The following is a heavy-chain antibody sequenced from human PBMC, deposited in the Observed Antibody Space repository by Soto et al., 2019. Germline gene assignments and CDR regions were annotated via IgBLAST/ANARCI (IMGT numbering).Heavy chain of an antibody. CDR1: GFSLSTSGVG. D-gene: IGHD3-16*01. CDR2: IYWDDDK. CDR3: AHRRLYYDSIGGAGGDYFDY. J-gene: IGHJ4*02. Sequence: QITLKESGPTLVKPTQTLTLTCTFSGFSLSTSGVGVGWIRQPPGKALEWLALIYWDDDKRYSPSLKSRLTITKDPSKNRVVLTMPNMDPVDTATYYCAHRRLYYDSIGGAGGDYFDYWGQGTLVTVSS. V-gene: IGHV2-5*02.